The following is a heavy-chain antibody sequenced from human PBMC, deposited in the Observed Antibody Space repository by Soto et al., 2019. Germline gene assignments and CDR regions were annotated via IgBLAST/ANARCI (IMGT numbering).Heavy chain of an antibody. V-gene: IGHV3-30-3*01. Sequence: GGSLRLSCAASGFTFNTYTMHWVRRAPGKGLEWVAVISYDGSNTYYADSVKGRFTISRDNSENTLYLQMNSLRTEDTAVYYCARCSRWLQFVSDFWGQGILVTISS. CDR2: ISYDGSNT. J-gene: IGHJ4*02. D-gene: IGHD5-12*01. CDR3: ARCSRWLQFVSDF. CDR1: GFTFNTYT.